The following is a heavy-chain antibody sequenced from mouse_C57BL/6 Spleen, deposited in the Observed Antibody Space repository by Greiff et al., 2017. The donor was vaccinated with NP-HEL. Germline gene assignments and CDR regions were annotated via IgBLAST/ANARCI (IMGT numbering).Heavy chain of an antibody. V-gene: IGHV5-16*01. CDR1: GFTFSDYY. J-gene: IGHJ4*01. CDR3: ARGAYYYGSSYDYAMDY. Sequence: EVQLVESEGGLVQPGSSMKLSCTASGFTFSDYYMAWVRQVPEKGLEWVANINYDGSSTYYLDSLKSRFIISRDNAKNILYLQMSSLKSEDTATYYCARGAYYYGSSYDYAMDYWGQGTSVTVSS. CDR2: INYDGSST. D-gene: IGHD1-1*01.